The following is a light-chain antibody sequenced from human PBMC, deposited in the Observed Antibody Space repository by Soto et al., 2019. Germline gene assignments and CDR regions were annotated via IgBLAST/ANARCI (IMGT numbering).Light chain of an antibody. CDR1: SSNIGAGYD. J-gene: IGLJ1*01. CDR2: DNN. Sequence: QYVLRQPPSVCGAPGQRVTISCTGSSSNIGAGYDVHWYQQLPGTAPKLLIYDNNNRPSGVPDRFSGSKSGTSASLAITGLQAEDEADYYCQSYDSSLSGYVFGTGTKVTVL. V-gene: IGLV1-40*01. CDR3: QSYDSSLSGYV.